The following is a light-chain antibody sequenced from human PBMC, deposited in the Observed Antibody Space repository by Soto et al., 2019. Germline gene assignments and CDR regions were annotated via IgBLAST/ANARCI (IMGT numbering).Light chain of an antibody. V-gene: IGKV3-20*01. CDR1: QSVSSNY. Sequence: EKVWTQFPGTLSLSPGERATLSCRASQSVSSNYLAWYQQKPGQAPRLLIYGASSRAAGIPDRFRGSGSGTDFTLTISRLDPEDFAVYYCQHFGSSPPWPFGQGTKVE. CDR3: QHFGSSPPWP. J-gene: IGKJ1*01. CDR2: GAS.